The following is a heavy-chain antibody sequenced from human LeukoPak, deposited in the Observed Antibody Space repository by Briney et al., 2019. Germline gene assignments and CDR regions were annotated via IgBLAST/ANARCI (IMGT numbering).Heavy chain of an antibody. D-gene: IGHD2-2*01. V-gene: IGHV3-48*02. J-gene: IGHJ5*02. CDR3: ARARPTSVVNWFDP. CDR1: GFTFSSYS. Sequence: GGSLRLSCAASGFTFSSYSMNWVRQAPGKGLEWVSYISSSSTIYYADSVKGRFTISRDNAKNSLYLQMNSLRDEDTAVYYCARARPTSVVNWFDPWGQGTLVTVSS. CDR2: ISSSSTI.